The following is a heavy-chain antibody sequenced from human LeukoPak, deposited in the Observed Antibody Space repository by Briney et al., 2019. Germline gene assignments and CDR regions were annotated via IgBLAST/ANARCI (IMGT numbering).Heavy chain of an antibody. CDR1: GFTFSSYG. CDR2: IRYDGSNK. Sequence: GGSLRLSCAASGFTFSSYGMHWVRQAPGKGLEWVAFIRYDGSNKYYADPVKGRFTSSRDNSKNTLYLQMNSLRAGDTAVYYCAKDRSGYMDVWGKGTTVTISS. V-gene: IGHV3-30*02. D-gene: IGHD3-10*01. CDR3: AKDRSGYMDV. J-gene: IGHJ6*03.